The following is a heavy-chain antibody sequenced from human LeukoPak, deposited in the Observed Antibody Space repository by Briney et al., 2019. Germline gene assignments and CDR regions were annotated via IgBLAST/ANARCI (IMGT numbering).Heavy chain of an antibody. V-gene: IGHV4-59*01. J-gene: IGHJ4*02. Sequence: PSETLSLTCTVSGGSISSYYWSWIRQPPGKGLEWIGYIYYSGSTNYNPSLKSRVTISVDTSKNQFSLKLSSVTAADTAVYYCARSRVGIDYWGQGTLVTASS. CDR2: IYYSGST. CDR3: ARSRVGIDY. CDR1: GGSISSYY. D-gene: IGHD2-15*01.